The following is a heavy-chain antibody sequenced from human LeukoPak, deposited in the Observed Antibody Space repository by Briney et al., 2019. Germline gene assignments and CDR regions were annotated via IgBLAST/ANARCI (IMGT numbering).Heavy chain of an antibody. CDR2: ISYDGSNK. Sequence: PGGSLRLSCAAPGFTSSRMNWVRQAPGKGLEWVGVISYDGSNKFYADSVKGRFTISRDNSKNTLYLQMNSLGAEDTAVYYCAKDLWVTYGSGSYYFDYWGQGTLVTVSS. D-gene: IGHD3-10*01. CDR1: GFTSSR. CDR3: AKDLWVTYGSGSYYFDY. V-gene: IGHV3-30*18. J-gene: IGHJ4*02.